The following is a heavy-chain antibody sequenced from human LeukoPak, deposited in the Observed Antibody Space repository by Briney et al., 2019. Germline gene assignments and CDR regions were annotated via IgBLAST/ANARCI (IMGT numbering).Heavy chain of an antibody. CDR1: GFTFSAYW. J-gene: IGHJ4*02. CDR2: IKSDGRST. D-gene: IGHD4-17*01. V-gene: IGHV3-74*01. CDR3: TRDASLGVYGDFYFDY. Sequence: GGSLRLSCAASGFTFSAYWMHWVRQAPGKGLVWVSRIKSDGRSTSYADSVTGRFTISRDNAENTLYLQRNSLRAEDTAMYYCTRDASLGVYGDFYFDYWGQGALVNVSS.